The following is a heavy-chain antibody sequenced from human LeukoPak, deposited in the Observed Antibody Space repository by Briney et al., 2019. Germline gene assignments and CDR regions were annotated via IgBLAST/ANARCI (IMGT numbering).Heavy chain of an antibody. CDR1: GFTFSSYW. V-gene: IGHV3-30-3*01. CDR3: ARDVSGRFSYDY. D-gene: IGHD1-26*01. J-gene: IGHJ4*02. CDR2: IGCAGNNK. Sequence: GGSLRLSCAASGFTFSSYWMHWVRQAPGKGLEWVAGIGCAGNNKYYAASVKGRFTISRDNSRHTLYLQMNSLKPEDTAVYYCARDVSGRFSYDYWGQGTLVIASA.